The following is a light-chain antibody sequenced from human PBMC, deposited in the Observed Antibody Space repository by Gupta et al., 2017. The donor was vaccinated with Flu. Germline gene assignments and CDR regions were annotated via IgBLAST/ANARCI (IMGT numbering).Light chain of an antibody. CDR2: KDT. CDR3: QSADVSGSFWV. V-gene: IGLV3-25*03. Sequence: GDALPKQFAYWYQQKPGQAPVLVIYKDTERSSGVPDRFSGSTTGTTVTMTISGGQAEDEADYYCQSADVSGSFWVFGGGTKLSVI. CDR1: ALPKQF. J-gene: IGLJ3*02.